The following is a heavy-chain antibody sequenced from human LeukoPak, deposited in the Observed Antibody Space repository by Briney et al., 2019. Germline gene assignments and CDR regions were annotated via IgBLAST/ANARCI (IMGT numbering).Heavy chain of an antibody. CDR3: AKSWGIFTYYFDY. D-gene: IGHD3-16*01. V-gene: IGHV3-30-3*01. CDR1: GFTFSSYA. CDR2: ISYDGSNK. Sequence: GGSLRLSCAASGFTFSSYAMHWVRKAPGKGLEWVAVISYDGSNKYYADSVKGRFTISRDNSKNTLYLQMNSLRAEDTAVYYCAKSWGIFTYYFDYWGQGTLVTISS. J-gene: IGHJ4*02.